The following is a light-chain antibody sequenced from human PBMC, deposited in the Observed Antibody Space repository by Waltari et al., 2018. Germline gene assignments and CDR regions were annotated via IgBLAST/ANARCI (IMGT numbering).Light chain of an antibody. CDR3: VLYGGNGIWV. J-gene: IGLJ3*02. CDR1: SGSVSTSDY. CDR2: STN. V-gene: IGLV8-61*01. Sequence: QTVVTQEPAFSVSPGGTITLTCALTSGSVSTSDYPTCYQHTPGQAPRPLIYSTNIRSSGVPDRFSGSIIGNKAALTITGAQADDESDYYCVLYGGNGIWVFGGGTRLTVL.